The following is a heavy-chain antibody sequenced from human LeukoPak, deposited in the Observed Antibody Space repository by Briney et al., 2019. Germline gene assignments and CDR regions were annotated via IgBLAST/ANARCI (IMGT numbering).Heavy chain of an antibody. Sequence: SETLSLTCTVSGGTVISGSYYWNWIRQPPGKTLEWIGYIYYSGSTNYNPSLKSRVTISMGTSKMQFSLKLNFVTAAGTAVYYCAREKRTYNYGSGSQGFDYWGQGTLVTVSS. CDR1: GGTVISGSYY. CDR3: AREKRTYNYGSGSQGFDY. J-gene: IGHJ4*02. D-gene: IGHD3-10*01. V-gene: IGHV4-61*01. CDR2: IYYSGST.